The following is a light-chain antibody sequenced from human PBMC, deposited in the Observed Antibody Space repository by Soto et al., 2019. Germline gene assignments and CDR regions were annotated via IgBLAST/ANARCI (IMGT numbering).Light chain of an antibody. V-gene: IGKV1-5*03. Sequence: DIQMTQSSSTLSASVGDRITITCRASERISSWLAWYQQKPGRAPKLLINRASTLQSGVPSRFSGSGSGTEFTLTISSLQPDDFATYYCQEYHSFSVAFGQGTKVEIK. CDR2: RAS. J-gene: IGKJ1*01. CDR1: ERISSW. CDR3: QEYHSFSVA.